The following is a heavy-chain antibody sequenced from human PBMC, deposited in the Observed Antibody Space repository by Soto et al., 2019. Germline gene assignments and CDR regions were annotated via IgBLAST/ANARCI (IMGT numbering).Heavy chain of an antibody. CDR3: ARNWNGVDY. J-gene: IGHJ4*02. Sequence: EVQLVESGGGLVQPGESLRLSCEASGFTFSNHWMHWVRQAPGKGPVWVARIKSDGSSTNYADYVKGRFTVSRDNAKNTLFLQMNSLRVEDTAAYYCARNWNGVDYWGQGTLVTVSS. V-gene: IGHV3-74*01. CDR2: IKSDGSST. CDR1: GFTFSNHW. D-gene: IGHD1-1*01.